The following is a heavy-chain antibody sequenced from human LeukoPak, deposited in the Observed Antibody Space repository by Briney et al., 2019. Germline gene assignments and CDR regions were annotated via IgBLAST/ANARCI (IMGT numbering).Heavy chain of an antibody. D-gene: IGHD6-19*01. CDR2: INPSGTGT. CDR1: GYTITNNY. CDR3: ARDQYSSGWYGYNWFDP. V-gene: IGHV1-46*01. Sequence: GASVKVSCKASGYTITNNYMHWVRQAPGHRLEWMGVINPSGTGTSYAQKFQGRVTMTRNTSISTASMELSSLRSEDTAVYYCARDQYSSGWYGYNWFDPCGQGTLVTVSS. J-gene: IGHJ5*02.